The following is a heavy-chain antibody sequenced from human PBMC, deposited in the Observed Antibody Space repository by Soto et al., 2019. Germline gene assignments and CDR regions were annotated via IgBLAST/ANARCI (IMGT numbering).Heavy chain of an antibody. V-gene: IGHV3-66*01. D-gene: IGHD4-17*01. J-gene: IGHJ4*02. Sequence: EVQLVESGRGLVQPGGSLRLSCAASGFTVSSNYMSWVRQAPGKGLEWVSVIYSGGSTYYADSVKGRFTISRDNSKNTLYLQMNSLRAEDTAVYYCARGPTVVRPFDYWGQGTLVTVSS. CDR1: GFTVSSNY. CDR2: IYSGGST. CDR3: ARGPTVVRPFDY.